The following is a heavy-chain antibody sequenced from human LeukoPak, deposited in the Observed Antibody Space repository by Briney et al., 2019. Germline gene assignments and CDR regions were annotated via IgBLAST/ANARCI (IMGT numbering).Heavy chain of an antibody. V-gene: IGHV3-23*01. CDR3: ARGLFEAASDY. CDR1: GFTFSSYG. J-gene: IGHJ4*02. D-gene: IGHD3-3*01. CDR2: ISGSGGST. Sequence: GGSLRLSCAASGFTFSSYGMSWVRQAPGKGLEWVSAISGSGGSTYYADSVKGRFTISRDNAKNSLFLQMSSLRAEDTALYYCARGLFEAASDYWGQGTLVSVSS.